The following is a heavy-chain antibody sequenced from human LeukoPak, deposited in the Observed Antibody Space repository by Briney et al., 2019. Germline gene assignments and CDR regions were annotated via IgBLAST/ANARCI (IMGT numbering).Heavy chain of an antibody. D-gene: IGHD5-18*01. CDR3: ARGGRYSYGPVDY. J-gene: IGHJ4*02. Sequence: HRASVKVSCKASGGTFSSYAISWVRQAPGQGLEWMGGIIPIFGTANYAQKFQGRVTITADESTGTAYMELSSLRSEDTAVYYCARGGRYSYGPVDYWGQGTLVTVSS. CDR2: IIPIFGTA. CDR1: GGTFSSYA. V-gene: IGHV1-69*19.